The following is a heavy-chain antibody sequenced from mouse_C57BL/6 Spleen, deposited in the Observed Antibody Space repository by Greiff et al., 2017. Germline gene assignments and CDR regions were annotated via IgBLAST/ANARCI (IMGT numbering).Heavy chain of an antibody. V-gene: IGHV1-69*01. D-gene: IGHD1-1*01. CDR2: IDPSDSYT. J-gene: IGHJ2*01. CDR3: ARDTTVVALDY. Sequence: QVQLQQPGAELVMPGASVKLSCKASGYTFTSYWMHWVKQRPGQGLEWIGEIDPSDSYTNYNQKFKGKSTLTVDKSSSTAYMLLSSLTSEDSAVDYCARDTTVVALDYWGQGTTLTVSS. CDR1: GYTFTSYW.